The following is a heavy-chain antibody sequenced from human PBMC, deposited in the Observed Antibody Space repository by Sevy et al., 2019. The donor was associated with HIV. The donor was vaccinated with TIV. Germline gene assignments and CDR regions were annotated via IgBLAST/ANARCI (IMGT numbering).Heavy chain of an antibody. Sequence: GGSLRLSCAVSGFTFSNYWMGWVRQAPGKGLEWVARIGEDGSDKYYVDSVKGRFTISRDNAKNSLYLQMNSLRAEDTAVYYCAKGPLVVATGNYWGQGTLVTVSS. CDR2: IGEDGSDK. CDR3: AKGPLVVATGNY. V-gene: IGHV3-7*01. CDR1: GFTFSNYW. J-gene: IGHJ4*02. D-gene: IGHD1-1*01.